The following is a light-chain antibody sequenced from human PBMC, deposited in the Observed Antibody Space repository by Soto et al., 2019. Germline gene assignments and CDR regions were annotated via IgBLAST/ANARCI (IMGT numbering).Light chain of an antibody. J-gene: IGLJ3*02. V-gene: IGLV1-47*01. Sequence: QSVLTQPPSASGTPGQRVTISCSGGSYNVGKNLVYWYQQRQGTAPKLIIFKNNQRPSGVPDRLSGSNSGSSAYLAISGLRSEDEADYFCAAWDDRLSAWVFGGGTKVTVL. CDR2: KNN. CDR1: SYNVGKNL. CDR3: AAWDDRLSAWV.